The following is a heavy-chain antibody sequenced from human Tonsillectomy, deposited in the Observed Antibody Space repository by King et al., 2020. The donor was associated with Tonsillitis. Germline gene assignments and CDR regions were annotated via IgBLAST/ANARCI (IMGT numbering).Heavy chain of an antibody. CDR2: ISTGSVSI. J-gene: IGHJ6*02. V-gene: IGHV3-21*01. CDR1: GFIFSNQG. Sequence: VQLVESGGGLVKPGGSLRLSCAASGFIFSNQGINWVRQAPGKGLEWVSSISTGSVSIYYADSVKGRFTISRDNAKHLLYLQMDSLRAEDTALYYCTTVFNYTWSPGDVWGQGTTVTVSS. CDR3: TTVFNYTWSPGDV. D-gene: IGHD4-11*01.